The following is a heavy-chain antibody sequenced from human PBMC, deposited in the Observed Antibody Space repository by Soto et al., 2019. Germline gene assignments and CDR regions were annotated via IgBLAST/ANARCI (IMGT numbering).Heavy chain of an antibody. CDR3: ARDRPVVVVAVDYYYYGMDV. Sequence: SVKVSCKASGFTFTSSAVQWVRQARGQRLERIGWIVVGSGNTNYAQKFQERVTITRDMSTSTAYMELRSLRSDDTAVYYCARDRPVVVVAVDYYYYGMDVWGQGTTVTVSS. V-gene: IGHV1-58*01. CDR2: IVVGSGNT. CDR1: GFTFTSSA. D-gene: IGHD2-15*01. J-gene: IGHJ6*02.